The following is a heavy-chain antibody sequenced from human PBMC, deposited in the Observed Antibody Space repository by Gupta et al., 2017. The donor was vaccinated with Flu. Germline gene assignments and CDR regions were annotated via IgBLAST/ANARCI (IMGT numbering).Heavy chain of an antibody. D-gene: IGHD1-7*01. Sequence: QMQLQESGPRLVKPSQTLSLTCSVSGGSINVFSFFWAWIRQVPGKGLELIGYVHSSGNTYYNPSLRSRLMMSIDTAKNEFSLEMTSLTAADTAMYYCARRGTYYFDFWGQGALVTVSS. J-gene: IGHJ4*02. V-gene: IGHV4-31*03. CDR2: VHSSGNT. CDR3: ARRGTYYFDF. CDR1: GGSINVFSFF.